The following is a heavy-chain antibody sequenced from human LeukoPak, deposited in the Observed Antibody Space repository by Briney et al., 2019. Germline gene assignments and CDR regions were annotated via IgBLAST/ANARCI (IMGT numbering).Heavy chain of an antibody. V-gene: IGHV3-9*03. J-gene: IGHJ4*02. CDR1: GFPFDDKA. CDR2: ISRNSDST. D-gene: IGHD1-26*01. Sequence: GGSLRLSCAASGFPFDDKAMHWVRQAPGKGLEWVAGISRNSDSTGYADSVKGRFTISRDNAKNSLYLQMNSLRAEDMASYYCVKDIGSGSYRYGGYFDYWGQGTLVTVSS. CDR3: VKDIGSGSYRYGGYFDY.